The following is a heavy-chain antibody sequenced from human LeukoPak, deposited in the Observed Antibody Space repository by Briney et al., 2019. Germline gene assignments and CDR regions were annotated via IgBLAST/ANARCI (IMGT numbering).Heavy chain of an antibody. J-gene: IGHJ4*02. CDR2: IGAYNGNT. D-gene: IGHD3-16*01. V-gene: IGHV1-18*01. CDR3: ARVLREENDYVWESRIDLYYFDY. Sequence: ASVKVSCKASGYTFTSYGISWVRQAPGQGLEWMGWIGAYNGNTNYAQKLQGRVTMTTDTSTSTAYMELRSLRSDDTAVYYCARVLREENDYVWESRIDLYYFDYWGQGTLVTVSS. CDR1: GYTFTSYG.